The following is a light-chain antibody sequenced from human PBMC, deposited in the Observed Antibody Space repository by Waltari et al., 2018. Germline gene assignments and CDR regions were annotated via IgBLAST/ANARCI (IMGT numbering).Light chain of an antibody. CDR2: DVS. CDR3: SSYTSSSTLV. Sequence: QSALTQPASVSGSPGQSITISCTAPRSYVGAYNYGSWYQQHPGKAPKLMIYDVSKRPSGVSNRFSGSKSGNTASLTISGLQAEDEADYYCSSYTSSSTLVFGGGTKLTVL. J-gene: IGLJ3*02. CDR1: RSYVGAYNY. V-gene: IGLV2-14*01.